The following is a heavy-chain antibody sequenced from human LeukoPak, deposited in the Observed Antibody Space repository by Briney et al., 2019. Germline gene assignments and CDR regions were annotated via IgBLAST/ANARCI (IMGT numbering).Heavy chain of an antibody. CDR2: IYYSGST. CDR1: GGSISSNSYY. CDR3: ARFEKEYPSLYWFDP. D-gene: IGHD2/OR15-2a*01. Sequence: SETLSLTCTVSGGSISSNSYYWSWIRQPPGKGLEWIGYIYYSGSTYYNPSLKSRVTISVDTSKNQFSLKLSSVTAADTAVYYCARFEKEYPSLYWFDPWGQGTLVTVSS. V-gene: IGHV4-30-4*01. J-gene: IGHJ5*02.